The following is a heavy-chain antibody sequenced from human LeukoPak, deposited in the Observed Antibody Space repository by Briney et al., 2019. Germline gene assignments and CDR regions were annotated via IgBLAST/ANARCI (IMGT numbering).Heavy chain of an antibody. CDR1: GYTFTGYY. CDR2: INPNSGGT. V-gene: IGHV1-2*02. J-gene: IGHJ4*02. CDR3: ARIQRGYSRDAGDY. Sequence: APVRVSCKASGYTFTGYYMHWVRQAPGQGLAWMGWINPNSGGTNYAQKFQGRVTMTRDTSISTAYMELSRLRSDDTAVYYCARIQRGYSRDAGDYWGQGTLVTVSS. D-gene: IGHD5-18*01.